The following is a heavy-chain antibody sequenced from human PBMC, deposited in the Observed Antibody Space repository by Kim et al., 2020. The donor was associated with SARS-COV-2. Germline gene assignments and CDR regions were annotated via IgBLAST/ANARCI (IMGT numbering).Heavy chain of an antibody. CDR1: GGSFSGYY. D-gene: IGHD4-17*01. J-gene: IGHJ6*02. Sequence: SETLSLTCAVYGGSFSGYYWSWIRQPPGKGLEWIGEINHSGSTNYNPSLKSRVTISVDTSKNQFSLKLSSVTAADTAVYYCATERLRGPRTYYYYGMDVCGPGTTVTVSS. V-gene: IGHV4-34*01. CDR2: INHSGST. CDR3: ATERLRGPRTYYYYGMDV.